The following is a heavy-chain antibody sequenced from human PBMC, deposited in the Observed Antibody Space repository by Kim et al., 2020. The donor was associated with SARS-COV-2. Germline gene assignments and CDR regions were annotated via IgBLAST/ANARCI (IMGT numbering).Heavy chain of an antibody. CDR2: IYHSGST. J-gene: IGHJ6*02. CDR3: ARGYCSSTSCYGGGVYGMDV. CDR1: GGSISSSNW. Sequence: SETLSLTCAVSGGSISSSNWWSWVRQPPGKGLEWIGEIYHSGSTNYNPSLKSRVTISVDKSKNQFSLKLSSVTAADTAVYYCARGYCSSTSCYGGGVYGMDVWGQGTTVTVSS. V-gene: IGHV4-4*02. D-gene: IGHD2-2*01.